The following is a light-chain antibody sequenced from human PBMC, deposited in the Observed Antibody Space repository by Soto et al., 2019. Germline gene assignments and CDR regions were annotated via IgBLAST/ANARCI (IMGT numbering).Light chain of an antibody. J-gene: IGKJ5*01. CDR3: QQSSNWPPIT. Sequence: EIVMTPSPGTLSVSPGEIVTLSCRASQSVSSYLAWYQQKPGQAPRLLVYDAYNRATGIPAGFSGSGSGTDFTLTISSLEPEDFAVYYCQQSSNWPPITFGQGTRLEIK. V-gene: IGKV3-11*01. CDR1: QSVSSY. CDR2: DAY.